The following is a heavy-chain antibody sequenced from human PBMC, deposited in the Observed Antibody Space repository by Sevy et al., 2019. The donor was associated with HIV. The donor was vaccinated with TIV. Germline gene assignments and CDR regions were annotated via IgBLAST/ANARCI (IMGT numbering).Heavy chain of an antibody. J-gene: IGHJ1*01. CDR1: GGSITDKKYY. CDR3: ARRVAAAGQGNEYFQH. Sequence: SETLSLTCTVSGGSITDKKYYWAWIRQPPGKGLEWIGSISYGGSTYYNPSLQSQVTLSVETCKNQFSLNLSSVTAADTAKYYCARRVAAAGQGNEYFQHWGRGTLVTVSS. CDR2: ISYGGST. D-gene: IGHD2-15*01. V-gene: IGHV4-39*01.